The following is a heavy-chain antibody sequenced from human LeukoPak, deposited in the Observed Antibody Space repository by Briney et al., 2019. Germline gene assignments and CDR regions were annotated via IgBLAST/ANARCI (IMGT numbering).Heavy chain of an antibody. Sequence: ASVKVSCKASGFTFTGYYIHWVRQAPGQGLECMGYINPHSGVTNSPQKFQGRVTMTTDTSISAVYMELSSLISDDTAIYYCVREGNELLSKNFDYWGQGTLVTVSS. CDR3: VREGNELLSKNFDY. CDR1: GFTFTGYY. V-gene: IGHV1-2*02. J-gene: IGHJ4*02. D-gene: IGHD2-21*02. CDR2: INPHSGVT.